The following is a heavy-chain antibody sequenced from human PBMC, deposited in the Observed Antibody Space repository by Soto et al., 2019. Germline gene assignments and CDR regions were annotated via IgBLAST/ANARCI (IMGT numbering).Heavy chain of an antibody. Sequence: SETLSLTCTVSGGSISSYYWSWIRQPPGKGLEWIGYIYYSGSTNYNPSLKSRVTISVDTSKNQFSLKLSSVTAADTAVYYCARDGGDYYDSSGYYKAAFDIWGQGTMVTVSS. D-gene: IGHD3-22*01. CDR1: GGSISSYY. CDR2: IYYSGST. V-gene: IGHV4-59*01. J-gene: IGHJ3*02. CDR3: ARDGGDYYDSSGYYKAAFDI.